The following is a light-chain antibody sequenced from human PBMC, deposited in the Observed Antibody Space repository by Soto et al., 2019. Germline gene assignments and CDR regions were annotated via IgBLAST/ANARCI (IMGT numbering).Light chain of an antibody. Sequence: QSALAQPPSVSGAPGQRVSISCTGSTXNIGAPYDVHWYQHLPGTAPKLLIYGGNNRPSGVPDRFSGSKSGTSASLAIIRLQAEDEGDYYCQSYDLSLRNYVYGSGTRSPS. CDR2: GGN. V-gene: IGLV1-40*01. CDR3: QSYDLSLRNYV. CDR1: TXNIGAPYD. J-gene: IGLJ1*01.